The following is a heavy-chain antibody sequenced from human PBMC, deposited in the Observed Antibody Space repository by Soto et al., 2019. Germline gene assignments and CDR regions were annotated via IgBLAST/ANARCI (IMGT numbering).Heavy chain of an antibody. V-gene: IGHV4-59*01. CDR2: IYYSVST. CDR1: GGSISSYY. J-gene: IGHJ6*02. Sequence: SETLSLTCTVSGGSISSYYWSWIRQPPGKGLEWIGYIYYSVSTNYNPSLKSRVTISVDTSKNQFSLKLSSVTAADTAVYYCARDSLAAAGKGYYYYYGMDVWGQGTKVTFSS. CDR3: ARDSLAAAGKGYYYYYGMDV. D-gene: IGHD6-13*01.